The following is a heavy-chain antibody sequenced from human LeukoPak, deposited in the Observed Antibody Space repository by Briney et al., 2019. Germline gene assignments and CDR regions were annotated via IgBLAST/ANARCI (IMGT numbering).Heavy chain of an antibody. CDR2: IEPDGSEK. CDR3: AQGHYHMDV. V-gene: IGHV3-7*01. Sequence: HSGGSLRLSCAASGFTFSSYSMTWVRQAAGKGLEWVASIEPDGSEKYYADSVKGRFTLSRDNVENSLYLQMNTLRVDDTAVYYCAQGHYHMDVGGHGTTVTVSS. J-gene: IGHJ6*02. CDR1: GFTFSSYS.